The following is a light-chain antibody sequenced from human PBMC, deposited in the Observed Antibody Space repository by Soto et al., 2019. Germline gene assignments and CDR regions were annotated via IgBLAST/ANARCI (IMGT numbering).Light chain of an antibody. V-gene: IGLV1-44*01. CDR2: SNN. CDR1: NSNIGSNT. CDR3: EAWDDSLNGYV. Sequence: QSVLTQPPSASGTPGQRVTISCSGSNSNIGSNTVNWYQQVPGTAPKLLIYSNNQRPSGVPDRFSGSKSGTSASLAISGLQSEDEADHYCEAWDDSLNGYVFGAGTKVTVL. J-gene: IGLJ1*01.